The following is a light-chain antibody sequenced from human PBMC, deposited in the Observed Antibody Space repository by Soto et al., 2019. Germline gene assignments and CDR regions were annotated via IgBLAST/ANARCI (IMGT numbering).Light chain of an antibody. CDR1: QSVSSTY. V-gene: IGKV3-20*01. CDR2: GAS. Sequence: DIVLTQSPGTLSLSPGERATLSCRASQSVSSTYLAWYQQNPGQAPRLLIYGASSRAIGIPDRFSGSGSGTDFTLTISRLEPEDFAVYYCQQYGSSPLTFGGGTKVEIK. CDR3: QQYGSSPLT. J-gene: IGKJ4*01.